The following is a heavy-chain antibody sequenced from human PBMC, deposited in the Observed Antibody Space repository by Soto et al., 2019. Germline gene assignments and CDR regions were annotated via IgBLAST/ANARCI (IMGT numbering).Heavy chain of an antibody. Sequence: PGGSLRLSCAASGFTVSSNYMNWVRQAPGKGLEWVSIIYSDGTTSYADSVKGRFTISRDNFKNTLHLQMNSLRAEDTAVYYCAILSSWGQGTLVTSPQ. V-gene: IGHV3-53*01. CDR3: AILSS. D-gene: IGHD2-2*01. CDR1: GFTVSSNY. CDR2: IYSDGTT. J-gene: IGHJ4*02.